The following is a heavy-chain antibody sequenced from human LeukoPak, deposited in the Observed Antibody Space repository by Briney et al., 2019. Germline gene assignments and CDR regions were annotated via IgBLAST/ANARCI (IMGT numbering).Heavy chain of an antibody. J-gene: IGHJ3*02. CDR3: ASQKATGDAFDI. Sequence: ASVKVSCKASGGTFSSYAISWVRQAPGQGLEWMGGIIPIFGTANYAQKFQGRVTITADESTSTAYMELSSLRSEDTAVYYCASQKATGDAFDIWGQGTMVTVSS. V-gene: IGHV1-69*13. CDR1: GGTFSSYA. D-gene: IGHD1-26*01. CDR2: IIPIFGTA.